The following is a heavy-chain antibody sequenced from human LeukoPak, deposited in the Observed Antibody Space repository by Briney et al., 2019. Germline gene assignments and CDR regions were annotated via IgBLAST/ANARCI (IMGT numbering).Heavy chain of an antibody. V-gene: IGHV3-9*01. CDR3: AKDTEFGEPYHGMDV. CDR2: ISWNGGSV. CDR1: GFSLDDHA. J-gene: IGHJ6*02. Sequence: PGGSLRLSCAVSGFSLDDHAMHWVRQAPGKGLEWVSGISWNGGSVDYADSVKGRFIISRDNAKKSLDLQMNSLRREDTALYYCAKDTEFGEPYHGMDVWGQGTTVTVSS. D-gene: IGHD3-10*01.